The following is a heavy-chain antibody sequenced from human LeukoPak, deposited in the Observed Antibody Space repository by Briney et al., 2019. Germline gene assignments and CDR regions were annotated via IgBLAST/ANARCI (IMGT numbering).Heavy chain of an antibody. D-gene: IGHD6-6*01. CDR2: IYYSGST. V-gene: IGHV4-31*03. Sequence: SQTLSLTCTVSGGSISSGGYYWSWIRQHPGKGLEWIGYIYYSGSTYYNPSLKSRVTISVDTSKNQFSLKLSSVTAADTAVYYCARDSSYGNLYYLDYWGQGTLVTVSS. J-gene: IGHJ4*02. CDR1: GGSISSGGYY. CDR3: ARDSSYGNLYYLDY.